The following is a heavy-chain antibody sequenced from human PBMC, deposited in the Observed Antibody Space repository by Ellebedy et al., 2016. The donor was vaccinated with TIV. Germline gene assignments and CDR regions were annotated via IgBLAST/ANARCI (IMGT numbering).Heavy chain of an antibody. CDR3: ARQGIPVGANDY. Sequence: MPSETLSLTCTVSGGSISDYYWGWIRQPPGKGLEWIGSIYYSGSTYYNPSLKSRVTISVDTSKNQFSLKLSFVTAADTAVYYCARQGIPVGANDYWGQGTLVTVSS. V-gene: IGHV4-39*01. CDR2: IYYSGST. CDR1: GGSISDYY. J-gene: IGHJ4*02. D-gene: IGHD1-26*01.